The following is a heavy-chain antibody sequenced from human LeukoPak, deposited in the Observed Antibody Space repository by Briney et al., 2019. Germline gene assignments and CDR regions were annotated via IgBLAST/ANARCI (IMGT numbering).Heavy chain of an antibody. Sequence: GRSLRLSCAASGFTFSSYGMHWVRQAPGKWLEWVAVISGSGDRTYYADSVKGRFTISRDNSKNTLYLQMNSLRAEDTAVYYCARDPRQYYYDSSGYYYYPQGKDYWGQGTLVTVSS. CDR1: GFTFSSYG. V-gene: IGHV3-23*01. CDR3: ARDPRQYYYDSSGYYYYPQGKDY. J-gene: IGHJ4*02. CDR2: ISGSGDRT. D-gene: IGHD3-22*01.